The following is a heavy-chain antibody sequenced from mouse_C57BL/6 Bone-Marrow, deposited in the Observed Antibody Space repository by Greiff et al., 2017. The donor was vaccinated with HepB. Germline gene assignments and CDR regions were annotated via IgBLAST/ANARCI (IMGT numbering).Heavy chain of an antibody. CDR1: GFTFSDYG. CDR3: ASLHYYGFDY. J-gene: IGHJ2*01. D-gene: IGHD1-2*01. CDR2: ISSGSSTI. Sequence: EVNVVESGGGLVKPGGSLKLSCAASGFTFSDYGMHWVRQAPEKGLEWVAYISSGSSTIYYADTVKGRFTISRDNAKNTLFLQMTSLRSEDTAMYYCASLHYYGFDYWGQGTTLTVSS. V-gene: IGHV5-17*01.